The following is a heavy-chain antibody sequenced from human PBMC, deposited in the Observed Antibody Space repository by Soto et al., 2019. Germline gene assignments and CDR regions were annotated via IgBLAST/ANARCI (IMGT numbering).Heavy chain of an antibody. J-gene: IGHJ6*02. V-gene: IGHV3-30*18. CDR2: ISYDGSNK. CDR1: GFTFSSYG. CDR3: AKEAAAGIKYYYYGMDV. D-gene: IGHD6-13*01. Sequence: QVHLVESGGGVVQPGRSLRLSCAASGFTFSSYGMHWVRQAPGKGLEWVAVISYDGSNKYYADSVKGRFTISRDNSKNTLYLXMXXXXAEDTAVYYXAKEAAAGIKYYYYGMDVWGQGTTVTVSS.